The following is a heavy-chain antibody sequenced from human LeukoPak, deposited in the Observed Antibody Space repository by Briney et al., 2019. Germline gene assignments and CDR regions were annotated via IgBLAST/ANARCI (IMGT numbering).Heavy chain of an antibody. CDR2: ISYDGSNK. J-gene: IGHJ3*02. CDR1: GFTFSSYA. CDR3: ARDRAAAGFDAFDI. V-gene: IGHV3-30*04. Sequence: GRSLRLSCAASGFTFSSYAMHWVRQAPGKGLEWVAVISYDGSNKYYADSVKGRFTISRDNSKNTLYLQMNSLRAEDTAVYYGARDRAAAGFDAFDIWGQGTMVTVSS. D-gene: IGHD6-13*01.